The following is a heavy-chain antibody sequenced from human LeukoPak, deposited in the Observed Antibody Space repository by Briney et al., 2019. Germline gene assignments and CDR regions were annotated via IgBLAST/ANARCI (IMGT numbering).Heavy chain of an antibody. Sequence: PSETLSLTCAVYGGSFSGYFWNWIRQSPGKGLEWIGEINHSGSTNYNPSLKSRVTISVDTSKNQFSLKLSSVTAADTAVYYCARVSTSFEAHNYYYMDVWGKGNPGHRLL. CDR1: GGSFSGYF. CDR2: INHSGST. D-gene: IGHD2-2*01. V-gene: IGHV4-34*01. CDR3: ARVSTSFEAHNYYYMDV. J-gene: IGHJ6*03.